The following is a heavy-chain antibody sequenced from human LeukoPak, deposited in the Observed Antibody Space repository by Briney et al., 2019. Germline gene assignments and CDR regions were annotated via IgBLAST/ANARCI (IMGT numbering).Heavy chain of an antibody. J-gene: IGHJ6*02. Sequence: ASVKVSCKASGYTFTSYGISWVRQAPGQGLEWMGWISAYNGNTNYAQKLQGRVTMTTDTSTGTAYMELRSLRSDDTAVYYCARDVALTDYYYGMDVWGQGTTVTVSS. CDR2: ISAYNGNT. CDR1: GYTFTSYG. V-gene: IGHV1-18*01. CDR3: ARDVALTDYYYGMDV. D-gene: IGHD7-27*01.